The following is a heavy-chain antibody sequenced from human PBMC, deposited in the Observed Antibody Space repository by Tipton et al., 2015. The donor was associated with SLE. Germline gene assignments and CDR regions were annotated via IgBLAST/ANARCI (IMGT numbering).Heavy chain of an antibody. Sequence: TLSLTCTVSGGSISSGYYYWSWIRQPAGKGLEWIGYFYGGSTSYNPSLRGRVTISGDTSKNQFSLTLNSVTAADTAVYFCARQPYYESPFDYWGQGTLVTVSS. V-gene: IGHV4-61*09. J-gene: IGHJ4*02. CDR2: FYGGST. D-gene: IGHD3-22*01. CDR3: ARQPYYESPFDY. CDR1: GGSISSGYYY.